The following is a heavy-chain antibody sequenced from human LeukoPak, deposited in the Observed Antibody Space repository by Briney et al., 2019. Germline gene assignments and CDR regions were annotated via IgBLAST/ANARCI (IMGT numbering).Heavy chain of an antibody. CDR3: ARAYYYDSSGTKGAFDI. CDR1: GGSISSHY. J-gene: IGHJ3*02. CDR2: IYSSGNT. D-gene: IGHD3-22*01. V-gene: IGHV4-59*11. Sequence: SETLSLTCTVSGGSISSHYWSWVRQPPGKGLEWIGYIYSSGNTNYNPSLKSRVPISVDTSKNQFSLRLSSVTAADTAVYYCARAYYYDSSGTKGAFDIWGQGTMVTVSS.